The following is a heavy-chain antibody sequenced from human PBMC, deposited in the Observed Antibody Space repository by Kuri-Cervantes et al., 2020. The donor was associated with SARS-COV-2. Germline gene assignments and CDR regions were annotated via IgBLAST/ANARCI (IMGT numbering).Heavy chain of an antibody. CDR1: GGSISSGGYY. CDR3: ARLEWRYDY. D-gene: IGHD5-12*01. Sequence: SETLSLTCTVSGGSISSGGYYWSWIRQHPGKGLEWIRYIYYSGSTYYNPSLKSRVSISVDTSKNHVSLRLTSVTAADTAVYFCARLEWRYDYWGQGTLVTVSS. CDR2: IYYSGST. J-gene: IGHJ4*02. V-gene: IGHV4-31*03.